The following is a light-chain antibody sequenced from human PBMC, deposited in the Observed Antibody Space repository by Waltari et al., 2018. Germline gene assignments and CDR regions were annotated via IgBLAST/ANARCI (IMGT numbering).Light chain of an antibody. CDR3: AVWDNSLNGVV. CDR2: GDN. CDR1: SSNIGSNP. V-gene: IGLV1-44*01. Sequence: QSVLTQPPSASGTPGQRVTISCSGSSSNIGSNPVNWYQQLPGTAPSLLIYGDNRRLSGVPDRFSGSKSGTSASLAISGLQSEDEVDFYCAVWDNSLNGVVFGGGTKLTVL. J-gene: IGLJ2*01.